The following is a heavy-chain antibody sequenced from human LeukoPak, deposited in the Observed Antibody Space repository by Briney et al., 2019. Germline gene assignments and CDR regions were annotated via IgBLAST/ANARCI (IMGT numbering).Heavy chain of an antibody. Sequence: GRSLRLSCAASGFTFSSYAMSWVRQAPGKGLEWVSAISGSGGNTYYADSVKGRFTISRDNSKNTLYLQMNSLRAEDTAVYYCAKPPPRIAAATGGMGVWGQGTTVTVSS. CDR3: AKPPPRIAAATGGMGV. J-gene: IGHJ6*02. CDR1: GFTFSSYA. V-gene: IGHV3-23*01. D-gene: IGHD6-13*01. CDR2: ISGSGGNT.